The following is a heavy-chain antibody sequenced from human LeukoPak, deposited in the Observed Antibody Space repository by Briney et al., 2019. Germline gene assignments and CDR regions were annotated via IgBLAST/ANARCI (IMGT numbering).Heavy chain of an antibody. J-gene: IGHJ4*02. Sequence: GSLRLSCAASGFTFSSYWMHWVRQAPGKGLVWVSRINCDGSSTSYADSVKGRFTISRDNAKNTLYLQMNSLRAEDTAVYYCARAVLCDYWGQGTLVTVSS. CDR2: INCDGSST. CDR1: GFTFSSYW. D-gene: IGHD2-2*01. CDR3: ARAVLCDY. V-gene: IGHV3-74*01.